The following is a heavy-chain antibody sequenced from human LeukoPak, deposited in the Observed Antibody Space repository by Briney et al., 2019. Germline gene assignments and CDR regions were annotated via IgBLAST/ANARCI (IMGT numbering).Heavy chain of an antibody. CDR2: IIPMFETA. Sequence: SVKVCKATGGTISSDAFSWVRQAPGQGPEWMGVIIPMFETADYTERFQGRLTITADESTSTVYLELSSLRSEDTAIYYCVRQQFSSWGPSDFYYYGMDVWGQGTTVTVTS. J-gene: IGHJ6*02. V-gene: IGHV1-69*13. D-gene: IGHD6-13*01. CDR3: VRQQFSSWGPSDFYYYGMDV. CDR1: GGTISSDA.